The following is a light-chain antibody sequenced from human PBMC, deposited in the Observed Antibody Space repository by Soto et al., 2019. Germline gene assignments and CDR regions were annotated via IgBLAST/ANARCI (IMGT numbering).Light chain of an antibody. CDR1: SSDVGGYNF. Sequence: QSALTQPASVSGSPEQSITISCTGTSSDVGGYNFVSWYQQHPGKAPKLMIYNVSNRPSGVSNRFSGSESGNTASLTISGLQAEDEADYYCSSFTITSSHVLFGGGTKVTVL. J-gene: IGLJ2*01. V-gene: IGLV2-14*01. CDR3: SSFTITSSHVL. CDR2: NVS.